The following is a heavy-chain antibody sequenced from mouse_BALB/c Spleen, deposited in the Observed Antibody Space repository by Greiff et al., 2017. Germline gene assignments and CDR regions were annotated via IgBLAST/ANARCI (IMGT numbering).Heavy chain of an antibody. V-gene: IGHV14-3*02. CDR3: ARGDYGFAY. Sequence: EVQVVESGAELVKPGASVKLSCTASGFNIKDTYMHWVKQRPEQGLEWIGRIDPANGNTKYDPKFQGKATITADTSSNTAYLQLSSLTSEDTAVYYCARGDYGFAYWGQGTLVTVSA. CDR1: GFNIKDTY. D-gene: IGHD2-4*01. CDR2: IDPANGNT. J-gene: IGHJ3*01.